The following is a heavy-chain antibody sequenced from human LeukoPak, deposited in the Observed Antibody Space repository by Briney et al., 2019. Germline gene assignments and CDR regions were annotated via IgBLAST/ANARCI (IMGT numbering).Heavy chain of an antibody. Sequence: PSETLSLTCTVSGGSISSGDYYWSWIRQPPGKGLVWIGYIYYSGSTYYNPSLKSRVTISVDTSKNQFSLKLSSVTAADTAVYYCARGPKGYYDFWSGYVEGYYFDYWGQGTLVTVSS. D-gene: IGHD3-3*01. V-gene: IGHV4-30-4*08. CDR2: IYYSGST. CDR1: GGSISSGDYY. J-gene: IGHJ4*02. CDR3: ARGPKGYYDFWSGYVEGYYFDY.